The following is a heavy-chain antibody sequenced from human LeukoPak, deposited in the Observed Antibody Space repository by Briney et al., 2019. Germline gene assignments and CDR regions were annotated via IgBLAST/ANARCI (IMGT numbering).Heavy chain of an antibody. CDR2: IKQDGSEK. J-gene: IGHJ5*02. CDR3: ARTGEDYSDNSGYGGCDR. Sequence: GSLRLSSAASVFTFSSYWMNWVRQAPGKGLEWVAHIKQDGSEKFYVDSVRGGFTVSRDNARNSLYLHMNSLRAEDTALYYCARTGEDYSDNSGYGGCDRWAQEPLVTVSS. D-gene: IGHD3-22*01. V-gene: IGHV3-7*01. CDR1: VFTFSSYW.